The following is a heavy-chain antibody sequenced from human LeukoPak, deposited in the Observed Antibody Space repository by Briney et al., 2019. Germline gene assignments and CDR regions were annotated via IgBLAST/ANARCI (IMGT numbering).Heavy chain of an antibody. CDR1: GGSISSSSYY. D-gene: IGHD4-11*01. CDR2: IYYSGST. V-gene: IGHV4-39*01. Sequence: SETLSLTCTVSGGSISSSSYYWGWIRQPPGKGLEWIGSIYYSGSTYYNPSLKSRVTISVDTSKNQFSLKLRSVTAADTAVYYCARYSNSNWFDPWGQGTLVTVSS. J-gene: IGHJ5*02. CDR3: ARYSNSNWFDP.